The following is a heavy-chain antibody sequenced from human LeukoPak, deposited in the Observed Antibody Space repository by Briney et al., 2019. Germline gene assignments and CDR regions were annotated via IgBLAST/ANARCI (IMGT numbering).Heavy chain of an antibody. J-gene: IGHJ3*02. V-gene: IGHV3-30*18. CDR3: AKGPYSSSWHDAFDI. CDR1: GFTFSSYG. Sequence: GGSLRLSCAASGFTFSSYGMHWVRQAPGKGLEWVAVISYDGSNKYYADSVKGRFTISRDNSKNTLYLQMNSLGAEDTAVYYCAKGPYSSSWHDAFDIWGQGTMVTVSS. CDR2: ISYDGSNK. D-gene: IGHD6-13*01.